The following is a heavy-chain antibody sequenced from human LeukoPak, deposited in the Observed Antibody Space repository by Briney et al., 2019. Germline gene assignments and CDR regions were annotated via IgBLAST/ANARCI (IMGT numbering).Heavy chain of an antibody. Sequence: PGGSLRLSCAASGFTFSSYGMHWVRQAPGKGLEWVAFIRYDGSNKYYADSVKGRFTISRDNSKNTLYLQMNSLRAEDTAVYYCAKDPTWGSGSPRGFDPWGQGTLVTVSS. CDR3: AKDPTWGSGSPRGFDP. CDR2: IRYDGSNK. D-gene: IGHD3-10*01. J-gene: IGHJ5*02. V-gene: IGHV3-30*02. CDR1: GFTFSSYG.